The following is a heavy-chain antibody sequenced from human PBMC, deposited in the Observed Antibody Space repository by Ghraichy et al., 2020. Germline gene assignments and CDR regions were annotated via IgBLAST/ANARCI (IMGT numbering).Heavy chain of an antibody. J-gene: IGHJ6*02. D-gene: IGHD3-3*01. V-gene: IGHV1-46*01. Sequence: ASVKVSCKASGYTFTSYYMHWVRQAPGQGLEWMGIINPSGGSTSYAQKFQGRVTMTRDTSTSTVYMELSSLRSEDTAVYYFARDPVLRFLENPFYYYYYGMDVWGQGTTVTVSS. CDR2: INPSGGST. CDR3: ARDPVLRFLENPFYYYYYGMDV. CDR1: GYTFTSYY.